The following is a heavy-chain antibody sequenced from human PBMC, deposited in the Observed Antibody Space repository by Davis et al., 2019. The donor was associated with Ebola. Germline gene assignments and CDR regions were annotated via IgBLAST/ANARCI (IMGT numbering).Heavy chain of an antibody. D-gene: IGHD1-26*01. CDR3: TKRVGSRSGFEN. CDR1: GGTFSSYA. CDR2: ISAYNGNT. J-gene: IGHJ4*02. V-gene: IGHV1-18*01. Sequence: AASVKVSCKASGGTFSSYAISWVRQAPGQGLEWMGWISAYNGNTHYAQKVQDRVTMTRDKSTSTAYMELRSLRSDDTAVYYCTKRVGSRSGFENWGQGSLVTVSS.